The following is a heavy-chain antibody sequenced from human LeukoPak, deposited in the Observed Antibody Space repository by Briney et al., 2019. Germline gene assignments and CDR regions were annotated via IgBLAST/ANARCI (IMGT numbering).Heavy chain of an antibody. CDR3: AKDQGYSGYDSSDYYYYGMDV. V-gene: IGHV3-9*01. Sequence: GVSLRLSCAASGFTFDDYAMHWVRQAPGKGLEWVSGISWNSGSIGYADSVKGRFTISRDNAKNSLYLQMNSLRAEDTALYYCAKDQGYSGYDSSDYYYYGMDVWGQGTTVTVSS. J-gene: IGHJ6*02. D-gene: IGHD5-12*01. CDR1: GFTFDDYA. CDR2: ISWNSGSI.